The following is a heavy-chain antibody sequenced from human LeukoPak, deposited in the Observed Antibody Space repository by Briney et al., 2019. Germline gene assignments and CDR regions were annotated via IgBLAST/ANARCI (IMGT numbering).Heavy chain of an antibody. D-gene: IGHD3-10*01. Sequence: ASVKVSCKASGYTFTGYYMHWVRQAPGQGLEWVGWINPNSGGTNYAQKFQGRVTMTRDTSINTAYMELSRLRSDDTAVYYCARDSSHYGSGSYYNTYYFDYWGQGTLVTVSS. V-gene: IGHV1-2*02. CDR3: ARDSSHYGSGSYYNTYYFDY. CDR2: INPNSGGT. J-gene: IGHJ4*02. CDR1: GYTFTGYY.